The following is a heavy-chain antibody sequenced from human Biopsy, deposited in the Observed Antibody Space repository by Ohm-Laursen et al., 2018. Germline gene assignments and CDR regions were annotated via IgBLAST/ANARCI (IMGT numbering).Heavy chain of an antibody. D-gene: IGHD3-10*01. CDR1: RGSINSYL. V-gene: IGHV4-4*07. CDR3: ARRLLHYGSGLYYGMDV. CDR2: LSGRGST. Sequence: SQTLSLTCIVSRGSINSYLWNWIRQPAGKGLEWIGRLSGRGSTNYNPSLRSRVYMSVDTSRNQISLELNSVTAADSAVYFCARRLLHYGSGLYYGMDVWGQGATVTVSS. J-gene: IGHJ6*02.